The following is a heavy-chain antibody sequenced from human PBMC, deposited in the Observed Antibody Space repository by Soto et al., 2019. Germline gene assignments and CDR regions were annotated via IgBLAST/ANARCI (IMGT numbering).Heavy chain of an antibody. CDR1: GLTFGSYA. CDR2: ITAGGYST. Sequence: LRLSCAASGLTFGSYAMSWVRQAPGKGLEWVSSITAGGYSTYYADSVKGRFTISRDNSKNTLHLQMNNLRAEDTAVYYCAKGAASVYQLDYWGQGTLVTVSS. D-gene: IGHD6-13*01. J-gene: IGHJ4*02. V-gene: IGHV3-23*01. CDR3: AKGAASVYQLDY.